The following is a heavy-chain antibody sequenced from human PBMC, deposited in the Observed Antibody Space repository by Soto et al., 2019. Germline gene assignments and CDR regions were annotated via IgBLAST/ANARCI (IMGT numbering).Heavy chain of an antibody. CDR3: ARALGYSSTSRLDL. Sequence: QVPLVQSGAEVEKPGASVKVSCKASGYTFTTYDFNWVRQAPGHGLEWMGWMNPATGNTGYEQKYQGRVTMTRDTSISTAFMALSCLTAEDTAVYYCARALGYSSTSRLDLWGQGTLVTVSS. CDR1: GYTFTTYD. D-gene: IGHD6-19*01. V-gene: IGHV1-8*01. CDR2: MNPATGNT. J-gene: IGHJ4*02.